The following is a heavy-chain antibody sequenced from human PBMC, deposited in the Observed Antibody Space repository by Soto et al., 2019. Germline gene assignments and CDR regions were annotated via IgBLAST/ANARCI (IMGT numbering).Heavy chain of an antibody. Sequence: ASVKVSCKASGYTFTSYDINWVRQATGQGLEWMGWMNPNSGNTDYAQKFQGRVTITADESTSTAYMELSSLRSEDTAVYYCARGEYSYGYGPFDYWGQGTLVTVSS. V-gene: IGHV1-8*01. CDR2: MNPNSGNT. CDR1: GYTFTSYD. CDR3: ARGEYSYGYGPFDY. J-gene: IGHJ4*02. D-gene: IGHD5-18*01.